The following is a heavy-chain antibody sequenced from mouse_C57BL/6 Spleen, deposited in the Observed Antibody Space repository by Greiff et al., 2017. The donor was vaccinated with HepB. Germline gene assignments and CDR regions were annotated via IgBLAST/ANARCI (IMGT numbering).Heavy chain of an antibody. CDR1: GYTFTSYW. D-gene: IGHD1-1*01. Sequence: VQLQQPGAELVMPGASVKLSCKASGYTFTSYWMHWVKQRPGQGLEWIGEIDPSDSYTNYNQKFKGKSTLTVDKSSSTAYMQLSSLTSEDSAVYCCARRENYGSFDYWGQGTTLTVSS. V-gene: IGHV1-69*01. J-gene: IGHJ2*01. CDR3: ARRENYGSFDY. CDR2: IDPSDSYT.